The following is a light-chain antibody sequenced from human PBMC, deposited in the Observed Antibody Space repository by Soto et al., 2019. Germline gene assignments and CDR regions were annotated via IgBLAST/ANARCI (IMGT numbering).Light chain of an antibody. CDR2: KAS. Sequence: DIQMTQSPSTLSASVGDRVTITCRASQSISSWLAWYQQKPGKAPKLLIYKASSLESGVPSRFSGSGSGTEFTLTIRSLQSDDFATYYCQQYNSYSRTFGQGTKVEIK. J-gene: IGKJ1*01. V-gene: IGKV1-5*03. CDR3: QQYNSYSRT. CDR1: QSISSW.